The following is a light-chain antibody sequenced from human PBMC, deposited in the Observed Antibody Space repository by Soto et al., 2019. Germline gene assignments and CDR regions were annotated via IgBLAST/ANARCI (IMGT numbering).Light chain of an antibody. CDR1: GTDVGGYNY. J-gene: IGLJ3*02. CDR3: CSFTSRSTWL. V-gene: IGLV2-14*01. CDR2: EVS. Sequence: QSALTQPASVSGSPGQSVTISCTGTGTDVGGYNYVSWYQHHPGKAPKLMIYEVSNRPPGVSNRFSGSKSGNTASLSISGLQTEDEADYYCCSFTSRSTWLFGGGTK.